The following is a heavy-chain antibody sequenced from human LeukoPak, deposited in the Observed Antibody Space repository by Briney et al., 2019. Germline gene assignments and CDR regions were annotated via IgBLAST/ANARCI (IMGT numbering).Heavy chain of an antibody. Sequence: PGGSLRLSCAASGFTFSSYGMHWVRQAPGKGLEWVAVIWYDGSNKYYADSVKGRFTISRDNSKNTLYLQMNSLRAEDTAVYYCARGKVVPAAMRILDWDYTVFDYWGQGTLVTVSS. CDR2: IWYDGSNK. CDR1: GFTFSSYG. J-gene: IGHJ4*02. V-gene: IGHV3-33*01. CDR3: ARGKVVPAAMRILDWDYTVFDY. D-gene: IGHD2-2*01.